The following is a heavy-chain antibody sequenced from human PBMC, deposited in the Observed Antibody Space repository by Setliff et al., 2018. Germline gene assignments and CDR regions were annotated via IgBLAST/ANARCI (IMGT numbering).Heavy chain of an antibody. CDR2: IYPGNADT. CDR3: ARIDGSGTYYNLDY. Sequence: GESLKISCKGSGYSFTSYWIGWVRQMPGKGLEWMGTIYPGNADTRYSPSFRGQVTISADKSISTAYLQWSSLKASDTAIYYCARIDGSGTYYNLDYWGQGTLVTVSS. V-gene: IGHV5-51*01. J-gene: IGHJ4*02. D-gene: IGHD3-10*01. CDR1: GYSFTSYW.